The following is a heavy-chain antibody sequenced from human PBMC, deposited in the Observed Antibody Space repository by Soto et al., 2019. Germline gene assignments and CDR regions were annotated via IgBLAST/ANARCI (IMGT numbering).Heavy chain of an antibody. CDR3: APRGTPMHFDY. V-gene: IGHV3-23*01. J-gene: IGHJ4*02. CDR1: GFTFSSYA. D-gene: IGHD1-1*01. Sequence: EVQLLESGGGLVQPGGSLRLSCAASGFTFSSYAMSWVRQAPGKGLEWVSAISGSGGSTYYANSVKGRFTISRDNSKNPLYLQMNSLRAEDTAVYYCAPRGTPMHFDYWGQGTLVTVSS. CDR2: ISGSGGST.